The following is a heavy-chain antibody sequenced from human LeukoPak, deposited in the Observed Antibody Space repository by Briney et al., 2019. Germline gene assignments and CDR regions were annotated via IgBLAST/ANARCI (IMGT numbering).Heavy chain of an antibody. CDR1: GFTFSAYW. D-gene: IGHD3-16*01. Sequence: GGSLRLSCAASGFTFSAYWMSWVRQAPGKGLEWVSRSDGDGSGTSYADSVKGRFTISRDNAKNTLYLQMNSLKTEDTAVYYCTTDSPVWEDAFDIWGQGTMVTVSS. CDR2: SDGDGSGT. CDR3: TTDSPVWEDAFDI. V-gene: IGHV3-74*01. J-gene: IGHJ3*02.